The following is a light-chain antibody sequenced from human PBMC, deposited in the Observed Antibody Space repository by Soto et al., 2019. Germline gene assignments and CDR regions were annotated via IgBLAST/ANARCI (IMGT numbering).Light chain of an antibody. CDR3: SSYTSRSTYV. V-gene: IGLV2-18*02. CDR1: GSDVGTFNR. Sequence: QSALTQPPSVSGSPGQSVTISCTGTGSDVGTFNRVSWYQQPPGTAPKLMIYDVNNRPSVVPDRFAGSKSGNTASLTISGRQAEDEDDYYCSSYTSRSTYVFGTGTKLTVL. CDR2: DVN. J-gene: IGLJ1*01.